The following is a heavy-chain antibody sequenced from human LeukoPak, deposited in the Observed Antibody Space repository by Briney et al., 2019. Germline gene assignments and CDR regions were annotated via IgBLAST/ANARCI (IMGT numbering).Heavy chain of an antibody. Sequence: ASVKVSCKASGYTFTSYDINWVRQATGQGLEWMGWMNPNSGNTGYAQKFQGRVTMTRDTSISTAYMELSRLRSDDTAVYYCARDREDDSSATNNYWGQGTLVTVSS. CDR3: ARDREDDSSATNNY. J-gene: IGHJ4*02. V-gene: IGHV1-8*01. D-gene: IGHD3-22*01. CDR2: MNPNSGNT. CDR1: GYTFTSYD.